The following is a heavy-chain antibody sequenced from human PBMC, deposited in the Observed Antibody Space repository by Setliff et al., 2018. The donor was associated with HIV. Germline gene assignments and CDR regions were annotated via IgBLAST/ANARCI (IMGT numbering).Heavy chain of an antibody. V-gene: IGHV3-20*04. Sequence: PGGSLRLSCAASGFTFNNYWIIWVRQAPGKGLEWVSGINWNGSSTGFADSVKGRFTISRDNAKNSLYLQMSSLRAEDTALYYCARDRFYFDSSAYTTYDYWGQGTLVTVSS. CDR2: INWNGSST. J-gene: IGHJ4*02. CDR1: GFTFNNYW. CDR3: ARDRFYFDSSAYTTYDY. D-gene: IGHD3-22*01.